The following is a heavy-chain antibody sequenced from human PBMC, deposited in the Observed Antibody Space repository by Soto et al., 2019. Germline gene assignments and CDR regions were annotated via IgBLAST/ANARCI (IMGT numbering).Heavy chain of an antibody. CDR3: ARGLLMVTAFNWFDP. CDR1: GYTFTSYD. J-gene: IGHJ5*02. V-gene: IGHV1-8*01. Sequence: QVQLVQSGAEVKKPGASVKVSCKASGYTFTSYDINWVRQATGQGLEWMGWMNPNSGNTGYAQKFQGRVTMTRNSAISTAYRELSSLRSEDTAVYYCARGLLMVTAFNWFDPWGQGTLVTVSS. D-gene: IGHD2-21*02. CDR2: MNPNSGNT.